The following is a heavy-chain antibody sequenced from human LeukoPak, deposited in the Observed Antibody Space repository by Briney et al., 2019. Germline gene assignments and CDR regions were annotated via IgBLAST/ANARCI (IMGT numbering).Heavy chain of an antibody. Sequence: GASVKVSCKASGGTFSSYAISWVRQAPGQGLEWMGGIIPIFGTANYAQKFQGRVTITADESTSTAYMELSSLRSEDTAVYYCARSIVVVTAILDAFDIWGQGTMVTVSS. CDR2: IIPIFGTA. CDR3: ARSIVVVTAILDAFDI. CDR1: GGTFSSYA. D-gene: IGHD2-21*02. V-gene: IGHV1-69*13. J-gene: IGHJ3*02.